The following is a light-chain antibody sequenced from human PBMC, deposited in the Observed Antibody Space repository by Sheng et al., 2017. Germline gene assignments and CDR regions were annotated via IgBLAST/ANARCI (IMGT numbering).Light chain of an antibody. Sequence: QSVLTQPPSVSGAPGQRVTISCTGSSSNIGAGYGVHWYQHLPGTAPKFLIYSDNNRPSGVPDRFSGSTSGTSASLTITGLQAEDEADYYCCSYAGNSWVFGGGTKLTVL. J-gene: IGLJ3*02. CDR3: CSYAGNSWV. CDR2: SDN. V-gene: IGLV1-40*01. CDR1: SSNIGAGYG.